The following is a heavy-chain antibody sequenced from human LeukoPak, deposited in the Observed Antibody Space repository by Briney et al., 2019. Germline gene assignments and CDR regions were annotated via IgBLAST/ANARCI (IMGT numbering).Heavy chain of an antibody. CDR1: GGSFSGYY. J-gene: IGHJ6*03. CDR3: ARGRGYWIGRSGSPGRNYYMDV. CDR2: INHSGST. Sequence: SETLSLTCAVSGGSFSGYYWSWIRQPPGKGLEWIGEINHSGSTNYNPSLKSRVTISVDTSKNQFSLKLSSVTAADTAVYYCARGRGYWIGRSGSPGRNYYMDVWGKGTTVTVSS. D-gene: IGHD3-10*01. V-gene: IGHV4-34*01.